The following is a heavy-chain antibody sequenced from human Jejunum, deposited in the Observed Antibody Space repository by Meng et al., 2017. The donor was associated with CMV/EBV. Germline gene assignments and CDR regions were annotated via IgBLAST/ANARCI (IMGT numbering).Heavy chain of an antibody. Sequence: LLRPGGVSGHPGRSRRAACPAFRSTLTSMIWVLQSPCNGLKWYTANSATGRSTYYANSVKGRFTISRDNSKNTLFLQVSSLRAEDTAIYYCAKDDRGVQSNWGQGTLVTVSS. CDR1: RSTLTS. D-gene: IGHD3-22*01. V-gene: IGHV3-23*01. CDR2: NSATGRST. CDR3: AKDDRGVQSN. J-gene: IGHJ4*02.